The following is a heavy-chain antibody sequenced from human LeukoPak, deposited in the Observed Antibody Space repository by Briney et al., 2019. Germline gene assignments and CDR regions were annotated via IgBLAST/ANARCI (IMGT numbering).Heavy chain of an antibody. J-gene: IGHJ4*02. V-gene: IGHV3-64D*09. CDR1: GFTFRSYA. Sequence: PGGSLRLSCSASGFTFRSYAMHWVRQAPGKGLEYVSSVNSNGDSTYYADSVKGRFAISRDNSKNTLYLHMSSLRAEDTAVYYCVKSDDIVGATYFDYWGQGTLVAVSS. D-gene: IGHD1-26*01. CDR2: VNSNGDST. CDR3: VKSDDIVGATYFDY.